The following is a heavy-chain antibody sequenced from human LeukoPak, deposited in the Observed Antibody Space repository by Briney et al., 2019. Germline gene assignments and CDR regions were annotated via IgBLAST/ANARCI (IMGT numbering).Heavy chain of an antibody. CDR3: ARLSGWFDY. CDR1: GFTFSNYN. J-gene: IGHJ4*02. D-gene: IGHD6-19*01. Sequence: GGSLRLSCAASGFTFSNYNMNWVRQAPGKGLEWVSSISSGSNYIYYADSVKGRFTISRDNAKNSLYLQMNSLRADDAAVYYCARLSGWFDYWGQGTLVTVSS. V-gene: IGHV3-21*01. CDR2: ISSGSNYI.